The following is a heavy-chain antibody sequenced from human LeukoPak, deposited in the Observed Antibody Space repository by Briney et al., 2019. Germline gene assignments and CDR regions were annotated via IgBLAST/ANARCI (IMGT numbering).Heavy chain of an antibody. CDR3: AKRGVVIRVVLVGFHKEAYYFDS. V-gene: IGHV3-23*01. Sequence: AGGSLRLSRGVSGITPSNYVMSWVRQPPGKGLEWVAGISDSGGGTNYADSVKGRFTISRDSPKNTLYLQMNSLRVEDTAVYFCAKRGVVIRVVLVGFHKEAYYFDSWGQGALVTVSS. CDR2: ISDSGGGT. CDR1: GITPSNYV. D-gene: IGHD3-10*01. J-gene: IGHJ4*02.